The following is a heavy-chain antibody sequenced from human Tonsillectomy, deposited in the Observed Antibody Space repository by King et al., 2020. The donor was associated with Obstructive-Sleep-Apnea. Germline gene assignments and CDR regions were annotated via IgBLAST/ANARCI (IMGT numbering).Heavy chain of an antibody. J-gene: IGHJ4*02. D-gene: IGHD3-10*01. V-gene: IGHV4-30-4*01. CDR3: ARWRGGSGNIDY. Sequence: QLQESGPGLVKPSQTLSLTCTVSGGSISSGDYYWTWIRQPPGKGLEWIGFIYHSGSTYFNPSLRSRVTVSIDTSRNQFSLNLNSVTAADTAVYFCARWRGGSGNIDYWGQGILVTVSS. CDR1: GGSISSGDYY. CDR2: IYHSGST.